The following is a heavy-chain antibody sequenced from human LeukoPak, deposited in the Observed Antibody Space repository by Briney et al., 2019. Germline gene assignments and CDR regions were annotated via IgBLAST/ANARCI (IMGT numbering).Heavy chain of an antibody. J-gene: IGHJ4*02. CDR1: GFIFSDYN. CDR3: VRVEMTKRALDY. CDR2: ISSSSALL. Sequence: KTGGSLRLSCAASGFIFSDYNMNWVRQAPGKGLEWVSSISSSSALLYYAEALKGRFTISRDNAKNSLYLEANSLRVEDTAIYYRVRVEMTKRALDYWGQGTLVTVSS. V-gene: IGHV3-21*06. D-gene: IGHD5-24*01.